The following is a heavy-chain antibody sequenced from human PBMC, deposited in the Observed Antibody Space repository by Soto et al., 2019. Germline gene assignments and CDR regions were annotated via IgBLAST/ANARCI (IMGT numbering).Heavy chain of an antibody. CDR3: ARKPPPFTVVTHYYGMDV. V-gene: IGHV1-18*01. CDR1: GYTFTSYG. CDR2: ISAYNGNT. D-gene: IGHD2-21*02. Sequence: QVQLVQSGAEVKKPGASVKVSCKASGYTFTSYGISWVRQAPGQGLEWMGWISAYNGNTNYAQKLQGRVTMTTDTPTSTAYMELRSLRSDDTAVYYCARKPPPFTVVTHYYGMDVWGQGTTVTVSS. J-gene: IGHJ6*02.